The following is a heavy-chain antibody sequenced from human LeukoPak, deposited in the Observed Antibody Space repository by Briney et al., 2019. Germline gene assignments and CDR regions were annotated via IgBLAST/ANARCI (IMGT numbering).Heavy chain of an antibody. CDR1: GFTFSTSA. D-gene: IGHD1-26*01. CDR2: ISESGGST. V-gene: IGHV3-23*01. CDR3: ASHQYSGSYYVDY. Sequence: GGSLRLSCVVSGFTFSTSAMSWVRQAPGKGLEWVSGISESGGSTYYADSVKGRFTISRDNAKNSLYLQMNSLRAEDTAVYYCASHQYSGSYYVDYWGQGTLVTVSS. J-gene: IGHJ4*02.